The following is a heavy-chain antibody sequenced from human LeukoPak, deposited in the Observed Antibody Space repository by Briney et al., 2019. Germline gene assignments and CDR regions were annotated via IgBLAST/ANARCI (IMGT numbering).Heavy chain of an antibody. J-gene: IGHJ5*02. CDR3: ARETLFGDHWFDP. CDR2: IYYSGST. D-gene: IGHD3-10*02. Sequence: SQTLSLTCTVSGGSISSGDHYWTWIRQPPGRGLEWIGYIYYSGSTSYNPSLKSRVTISVDTSKNQFSLKLSSVTAADTAVFYCARETLFGDHWFDPWGQGTLVTVSS. V-gene: IGHV4-30-4*01. CDR1: GGSISSGDHY.